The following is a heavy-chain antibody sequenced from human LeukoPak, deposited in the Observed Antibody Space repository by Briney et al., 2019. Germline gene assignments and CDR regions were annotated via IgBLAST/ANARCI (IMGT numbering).Heavy chain of an antibody. CDR2: INPNSGGT. CDR1: GYTFTGYY. Sequence: ASVKVSCKASGYTFTGYYMHWVRQAPGQGLEWMGWINPNSGGTNYAQKFQGRVTMTRDTSISTAHMELSRLRSDDTAVYYCAVGYSYGYLTAFDIWGQGTMVTVSS. J-gene: IGHJ3*02. V-gene: IGHV1-2*02. D-gene: IGHD5-18*01. CDR3: AVGYSYGYLTAFDI.